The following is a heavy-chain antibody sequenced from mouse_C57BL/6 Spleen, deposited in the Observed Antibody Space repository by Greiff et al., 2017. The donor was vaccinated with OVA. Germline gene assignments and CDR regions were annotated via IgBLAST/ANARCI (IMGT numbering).Heavy chain of an antibody. CDR3: TRVGNPYYFDY. V-gene: IGHV5-9-1*02. CDR2: ISSGGDYI. Sequence: EVKLVESGEGLVKPGGSLKLSCAASGFTFSSYAMSWVRQTPEKRLEWVAYISSGGDYIYYADTVKGRVTISRDNARNTLYLQMSSLKSEDTAMYYCTRVGNPYYFDYWGQGTTLTVSS. J-gene: IGHJ2*01. CDR1: GFTFSSYA. D-gene: IGHD2-1*01.